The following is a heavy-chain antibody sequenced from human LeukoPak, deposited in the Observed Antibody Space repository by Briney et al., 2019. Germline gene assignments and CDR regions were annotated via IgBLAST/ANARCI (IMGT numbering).Heavy chain of an antibody. CDR1: GFRFDDYA. V-gene: IGHV3-43*02. CDR3: ARDLSAFDI. J-gene: IGHJ3*02. Sequence: GGSLRLSCAASGFRFDDYAMHWVRQAPGKGLQWVSLISGDGNSTYYADSVKGRFTISRDNAKNSLYLQMNSLRADDTAVYYCARDLSAFDIWGQGTMVTVSS. CDR2: ISGDGNST.